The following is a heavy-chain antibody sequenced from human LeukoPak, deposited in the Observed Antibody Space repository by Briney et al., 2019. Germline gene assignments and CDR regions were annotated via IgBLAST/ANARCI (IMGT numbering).Heavy chain of an antibody. CDR1: GFTFRNYA. D-gene: IGHD3-22*01. CDR2: ISGSGGTA. V-gene: IGHV3-23*01. Sequence: GTSLRLSCAASGFTFRNYAMSWVRQSPGQGLECVSTISGSGGTAYYADSVKGRFTISRDNSKNTLHLQMNSLRAEDTAVYYCAKVYFDTSGYLTPFQLWGQGTLVTVSS. J-gene: IGHJ1*01. CDR3: AKVYFDTSGYLTPFQL.